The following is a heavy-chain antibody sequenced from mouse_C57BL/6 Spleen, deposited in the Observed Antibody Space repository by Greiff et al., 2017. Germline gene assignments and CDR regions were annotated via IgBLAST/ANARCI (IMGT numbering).Heavy chain of an antibody. CDR2: IYPGDGDT. J-gene: IGHJ2*01. CDR3: ARFYYGSSLDY. V-gene: IGHV1-80*01. CDR1: GYAFSSYW. D-gene: IGHD1-1*01. Sequence: QVQLQQSGAELVKPGASVKISCKASGYAFSSYWMNWVKQRPGKGLEWIGQIYPGDGDTNYNGKFKGKATLTADTSSSTAYMQLSSLTSEDSAVYFCARFYYGSSLDYWGQGTTLTVSS.